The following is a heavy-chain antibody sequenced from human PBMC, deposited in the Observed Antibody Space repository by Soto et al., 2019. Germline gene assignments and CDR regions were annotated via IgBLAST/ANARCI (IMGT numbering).Heavy chain of an antibody. J-gene: IGHJ4*02. CDR3: TSDTFGARDS. D-gene: IGHD2-15*01. Sequence: PGGSLRLSCAASGFAFSSEWMHWVRQAPGKGLVWVSRIDPYDTGITYADSVKGLFTISRDNAKNTLYLQMNSLRAEDTAVYYCTSDTFGARDSWGQGTLVTVSS. CDR1: GFAFSSEW. CDR2: IDPYDTGI. V-gene: IGHV3-74*01.